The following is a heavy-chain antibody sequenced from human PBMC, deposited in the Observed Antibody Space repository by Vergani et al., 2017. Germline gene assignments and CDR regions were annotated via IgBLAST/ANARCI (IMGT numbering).Heavy chain of an antibody. CDR1: GYTFTSYG. V-gene: IGHV1-18*01. D-gene: IGHD3-3*01. CDR2: ISAYNGNT. J-gene: IGHJ6*02. CDR3: ARDPGLLAVPDYDVWSGYPPTRNYYYYGMDV. Sequence: QVQLVQSGAEVKKPGASVKVSCKASGYTFTSYGISWVRQAPVQGLEWMVWISAYNGNTHYAQKLQGRVTMTTDTSTSTAYMELRSLRSDDTAVYYCARDPGLLAVPDYDVWSGYPPTRNYYYYGMDVWGQGTTVTVSS.